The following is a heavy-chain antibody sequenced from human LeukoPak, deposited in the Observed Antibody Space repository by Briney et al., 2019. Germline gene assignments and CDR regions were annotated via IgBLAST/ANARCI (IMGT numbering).Heavy chain of an antibody. Sequence: SVKVSCKASGGTFSSYAISWVRQAPGQGLEWMGGIIPIFGTANYAQKFQGRVTITADGSTSTAYMELSSLRSEDTAVYYCARVYYDFWSGYYYYYGMDVWGQGTTVTVSS. V-gene: IGHV1-69*01. CDR3: ARVYYDFWSGYYYYYGMDV. CDR1: GGTFSSYA. CDR2: IIPIFGTA. J-gene: IGHJ6*02. D-gene: IGHD3-3*01.